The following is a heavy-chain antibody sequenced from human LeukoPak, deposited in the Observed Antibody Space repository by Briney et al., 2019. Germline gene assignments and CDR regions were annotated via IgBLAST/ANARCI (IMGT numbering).Heavy chain of an antibody. D-gene: IGHD4-11*01. Sequence: GGSLRLSCAASGFTVSSNHMSWVRQAPGKGLEWVSVIYSGGSTYYADSVKGRFTISRDNSKNTLYLQMNSLRAEDTAVYYCAVYRGSYYYGMDVWGQGTTVTVSS. V-gene: IGHV3-53*01. CDR1: GFTVSSNH. CDR3: AVYRGSYYYGMDV. CDR2: IYSGGST. J-gene: IGHJ6*02.